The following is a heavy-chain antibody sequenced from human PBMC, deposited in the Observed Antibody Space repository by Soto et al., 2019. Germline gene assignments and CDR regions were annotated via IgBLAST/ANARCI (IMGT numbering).Heavy chain of an antibody. D-gene: IGHD1-26*01. CDR3: AKGAARVGYFDY. J-gene: IGHJ4*02. CDR1: GFTFSSYG. CDR2: ISYDGSNK. V-gene: IGHV3-30*18. Sequence: QVQLVESGGGVVQPGRSLRLSCAASGFTFSSYGMHWVRQAPGKGLEWVAVISYDGSNKYYADSVKGRFTISRDNSKNTLYLQMNSLRAEDTAVYYCAKGAARVGYFDYRGQGTLVTVSS.